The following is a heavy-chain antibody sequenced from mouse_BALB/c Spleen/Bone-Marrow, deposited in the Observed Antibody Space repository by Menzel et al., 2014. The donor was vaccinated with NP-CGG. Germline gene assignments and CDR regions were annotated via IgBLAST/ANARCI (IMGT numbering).Heavy chain of an antibody. Sequence: EVKLVESGGGLVKPGGSLKLSCAASGFTFSTYAMSWVRQTPEKRLEWVATISRGGSYIYYPDSVKGRFTISRDNAKNTLYLQMSSLESEDTAIYYCARRYGNYGNFDVWGAGTTVTVSS. CDR2: ISRGGSYI. J-gene: IGHJ1*01. CDR1: GFTFSTYA. CDR3: ARRYGNYGNFDV. V-gene: IGHV5-9-1*01. D-gene: IGHD2-1*01.